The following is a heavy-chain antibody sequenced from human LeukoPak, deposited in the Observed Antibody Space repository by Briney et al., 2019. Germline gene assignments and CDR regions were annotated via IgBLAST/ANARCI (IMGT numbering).Heavy chain of an antibody. CDR1: GFTFSSHW. Sequence: PGGSLRLSCATSGFTFSSHWMTWDRQAPGKGLEWVAVISYDGSNKYYADSVKGRFTISRDNSKNTLYLQMNSLRAEDTAVYYCAKDQLDIVVVPAAITYYYYGMDVWGQGTTVTVSS. J-gene: IGHJ6*02. CDR3: AKDQLDIVVVPAAITYYYYGMDV. V-gene: IGHV3-30*18. CDR2: ISYDGSNK. D-gene: IGHD2-2*01.